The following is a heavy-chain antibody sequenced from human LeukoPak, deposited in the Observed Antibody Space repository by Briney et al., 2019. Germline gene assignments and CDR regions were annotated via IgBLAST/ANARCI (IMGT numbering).Heavy chain of an antibody. J-gene: IGHJ5*01. V-gene: IGHV4-59*11. CDR2: IHYSGST. D-gene: IGHD3-10*01. CDR1: GGSIPSHF. Sequence: SETLSLTCSVSGGSIPSHFWSGIRQPPGRGLEGIGYIHYSGSTNYNPSLKSRVTISPDTSKKQLFLKLNSVTAADTAVYYCARLVWLGESPGSWFDSWGQGTLVTVSS. CDR3: ARLVWLGESPGSWFDS.